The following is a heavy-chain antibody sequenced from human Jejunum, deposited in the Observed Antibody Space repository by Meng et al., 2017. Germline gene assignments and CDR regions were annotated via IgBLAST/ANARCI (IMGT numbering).Heavy chain of an antibody. Sequence: QVQLVESGGGVVQPGGSLRLSCSASGFTFSSYGMHWVRQAPGKGLEWVALMSFDGSKIFYGDSVKGRFTISRDNSKSTLYLQMNSLRAEDTAVYYCAFGVCGSNCYYLESWGQGTLVTVSS. D-gene: IGHD3-22*01. J-gene: IGHJ4*02. CDR3: AFGVCGSNCYYLES. CDR2: MSFDGSKI. V-gene: IGHV3-30*03. CDR1: GFTFSSYG.